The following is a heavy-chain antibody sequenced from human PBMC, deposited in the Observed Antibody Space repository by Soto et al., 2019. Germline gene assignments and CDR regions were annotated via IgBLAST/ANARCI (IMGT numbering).Heavy chain of an antibody. J-gene: IGHJ4*02. Sequence: EVQLVESGGGLVQPGGSLSLSCAASGFSVSTYYMNWVRQAPGKGLEWVSITYGGGTTYYADSVKGRFTISKDNSKNMMFLQRNSMVAAGTAVYYCARDSGYAFDYWGQGTLVTVSS. V-gene: IGHV3-66*01. CDR1: GFSVSTYY. CDR3: ARDSGYAFDY. D-gene: IGHD5-12*01. CDR2: TYGGGTT.